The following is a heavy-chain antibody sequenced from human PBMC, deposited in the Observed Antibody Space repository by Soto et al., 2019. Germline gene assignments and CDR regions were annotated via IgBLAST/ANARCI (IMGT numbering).Heavy chain of an antibody. Sequence: GSLRLSCAASGFTFSSFWMGWVRQAPGKGLEWVANINQDGSEKYYVDSVKGRFTISRDNAKNSLHLQMNSLRAEDTAVYYCARDMTPAGIAFDNWGQGTLVTVSS. J-gene: IGHJ4*02. CDR2: INQDGSEK. V-gene: IGHV3-7*01. CDR1: GFTFSSFW. CDR3: ARDMTPAGIAFDN. D-gene: IGHD6-19*01.